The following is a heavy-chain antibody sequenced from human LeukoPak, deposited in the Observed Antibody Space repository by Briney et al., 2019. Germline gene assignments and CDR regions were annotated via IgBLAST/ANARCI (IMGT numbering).Heavy chain of an antibody. Sequence: GGSLRLSCATSGFTFKDYSMNWVRQAPGKGLEWVSTIGSAGVGTYYADSVKGRFTISRDNYKNTLFLQMNSLRIEDTAIYYCAKDRLCSSTSCYAFGIGYWGQGTLVTVSS. V-gene: IGHV3-23*01. CDR3: AKDRLCSSTSCYAFGIGY. CDR1: GFTFKDYS. J-gene: IGHJ4*02. D-gene: IGHD2-2*01. CDR2: IGSAGVGT.